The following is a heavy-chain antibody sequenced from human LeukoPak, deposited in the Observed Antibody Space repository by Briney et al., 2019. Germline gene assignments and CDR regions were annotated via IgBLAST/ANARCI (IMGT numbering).Heavy chain of an antibody. V-gene: IGHV4-34*01. CDR1: GGSFSGYY. CDR3: ARRLTQYDCFGP. CDR2: INHSGST. Sequence: SETLSLTCAVYGGSFSGYYWSWIRQPPGKGLEWIGEINHSGSTNYNPSLKSRVTISVDTSKNQFSLKLSSVTAADTAVYYCARRLTQYDCFGPWGQGILVTVSS. J-gene: IGHJ5*02. D-gene: IGHD2-2*01.